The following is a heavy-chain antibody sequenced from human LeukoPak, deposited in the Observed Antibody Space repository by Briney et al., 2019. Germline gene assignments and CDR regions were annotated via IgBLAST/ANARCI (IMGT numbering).Heavy chain of an antibody. CDR2: IDIDGTGT. CDR3: GTVFDH. J-gene: IGHJ4*02. CDR1: GFTFTNYW. Sequence: GGSLRLSCAASGFTFTNYWMHWVRQAPGKGLVWVSRIDIDGTGTSYADSVKGRFTISRDIAKNTVSLQMNSLKAEDTAVYYCGTVFDHWGPGILVTVSS. V-gene: IGHV3-74*01.